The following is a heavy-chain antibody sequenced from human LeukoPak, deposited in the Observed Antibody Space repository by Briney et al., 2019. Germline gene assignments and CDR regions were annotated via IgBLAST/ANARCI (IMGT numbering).Heavy chain of an antibody. J-gene: IGHJ6*02. CDR2: ISSSSSYI. Sequence: GALRLSCAASGFTFSSYSMNWVRQAPGKGLEWVSSISSSSSYIYYADSVKGRFTISRDNAKNSLYLQMNSLRAEDTAVYYCARDLRGYYYDGSDPYYYGMDVWGQGTTVTVSS. D-gene: IGHD3-22*01. CDR1: GFTFSSYS. V-gene: IGHV3-21*01. CDR3: ARDLRGYYYDGSDPYYYGMDV.